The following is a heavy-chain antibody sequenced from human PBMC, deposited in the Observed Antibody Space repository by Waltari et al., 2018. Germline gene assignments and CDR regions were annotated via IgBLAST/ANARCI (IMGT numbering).Heavy chain of an antibody. CDR3: AATGGGYYFTYGY. CDR2: IYSGGST. Sequence: EVQLVESGGGLIQPGGSLRLYCAEYGFPGRSDYLGGVRQAPGKGLDWVSVIYSGGSTYYADSVKGRFTISRDNSKNTLYLQMNSLRAEDTAVYYCAATGGGYYFTYGYWGQGTLVTVSS. J-gene: IGHJ4*02. V-gene: IGHV3-53*01. CDR1: GFPGRSDY. D-gene: IGHD3-22*01.